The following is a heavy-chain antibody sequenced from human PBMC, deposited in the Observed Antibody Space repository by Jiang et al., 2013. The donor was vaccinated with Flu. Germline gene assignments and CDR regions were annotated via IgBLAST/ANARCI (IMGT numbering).Heavy chain of an antibody. CDR1: GFTFSSYG. CDR2: ISYDGSNK. CDR3: AKDSRGRTTVTTFYFDY. Sequence: VQLVESGGGVVQPGRSLRLSCAASGFTFSSYGMHWVRQAPGKGLEWVAVISYDGSNKYYADSVKGRFTISRDNSKNTLYLQMNSLRAEDTAVYYCAKDSRGRTTVTTFYFDYWGQGTLVTVSS. V-gene: IGHV3-30*18. D-gene: IGHD4-17*01. J-gene: IGHJ4*02.